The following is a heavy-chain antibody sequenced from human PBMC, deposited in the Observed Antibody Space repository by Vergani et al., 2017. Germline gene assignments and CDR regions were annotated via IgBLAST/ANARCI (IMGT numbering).Heavy chain of an antibody. Sequence: QVHLVESGGGVVQPGRSLSLSCVVSGFTSSYYGMHWVRQAPGKGLEWVAVISYDGTQKYYADSVKGRFTISRDNSKNTLYLQMNSLITEDTAVYYCATKSCGTPGCQIGYFREWGQGTLVTVSS. CDR1: GFTSSYYG. CDR3: ATKSCGTPGCQIGYFRE. CDR2: ISYDGTQK. J-gene: IGHJ1*01. V-gene: IGHV3-30*03. D-gene: IGHD1-1*01.